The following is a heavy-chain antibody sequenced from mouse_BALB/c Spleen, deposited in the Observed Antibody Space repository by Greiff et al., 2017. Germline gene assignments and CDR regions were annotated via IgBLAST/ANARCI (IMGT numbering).Heavy chain of an antibody. CDR3: TRGGGVV. CDR2: IDPETGGT. Sequence: VQLVESGAELVRPGASVTLSCKASGYTFTDYEMHWVKQTPVHGLEWIGAIDPETGGTAYNQKFKGKATLTADKSSSTAYMELRSLTSEDSAVYYCTRGGGVVWGAGTTVTVSS. J-gene: IGHJ1*01. CDR1: GYTFTDYE. V-gene: IGHV1-15*01.